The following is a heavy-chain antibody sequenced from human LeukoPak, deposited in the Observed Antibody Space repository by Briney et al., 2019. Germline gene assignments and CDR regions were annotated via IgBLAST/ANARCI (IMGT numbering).Heavy chain of an antibody. V-gene: IGHV4-31*03. J-gene: IGHJ5*02. CDR2: IYYRGST. Sequence: PSQTLSLTCTVSGGSISSGGYYWSWIRQHPGKGLEWIGYIYYRGSTHYNPSLKSRVTISADTSKNQFSLKLSSVTAADTAVYYCARDMTAWWFDPWGQGTLVTVSS. CDR3: ARDMTAWWFDP. CDR1: GGSISSGGYY.